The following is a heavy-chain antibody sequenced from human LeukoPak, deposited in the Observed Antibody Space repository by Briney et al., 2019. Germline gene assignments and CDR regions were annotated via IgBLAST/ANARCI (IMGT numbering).Heavy chain of an antibody. D-gene: IGHD2-21*02. CDR1: GFTFSSYS. V-gene: IGHV3-21*01. J-gene: IGHJ4*02. CDR2: ISSSSSYI. Sequence: PGGSLRLSCAASGFTFSSYSMNWVRQAPGKGLEWVSSISSSSSYIYYADSVKGRFTISRDNAKNSLYLQMNSLRAEDTAVYYCARDCGGDCYSGFDYWGQGTLVTVSS. CDR3: ARDCGGDCYSGFDY.